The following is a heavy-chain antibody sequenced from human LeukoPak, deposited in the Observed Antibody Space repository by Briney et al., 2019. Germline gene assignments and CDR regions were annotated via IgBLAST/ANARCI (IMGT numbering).Heavy chain of an antibody. CDR2: IKQDGSEK. Sequence: GGSLKLSCAASGFTFSSYWMSWVRQAPGKGLEWVANIKQDGSEKYYVDSVKGRFTISRDNAKNSLYLQMNSLRAEDTAVYYCAREGEDIVVDYWGQGTLVTVSS. V-gene: IGHV3-7*01. CDR1: GFTFSSYW. CDR3: AREGEDIVVDY. J-gene: IGHJ4*02. D-gene: IGHD2-15*01.